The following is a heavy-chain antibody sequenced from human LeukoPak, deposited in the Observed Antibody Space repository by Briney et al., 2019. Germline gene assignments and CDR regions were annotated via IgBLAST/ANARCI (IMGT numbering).Heavy chain of an antibody. CDR3: AREGSGSYNWFDP. J-gene: IGHJ5*02. Sequence: TSETLSLTCTVSGGSISSGGYYWSWIRQPPGKGLEWIGYIYHSGSTYYNPSLKSRVTISVDTSKNQFSLKLSSVTAADTAVYYCAREGSGSYNWFDPWGQGTLVTVSS. V-gene: IGHV4-30-2*01. D-gene: IGHD1-26*01. CDR2: IYHSGST. CDR1: GGSISSGGYY.